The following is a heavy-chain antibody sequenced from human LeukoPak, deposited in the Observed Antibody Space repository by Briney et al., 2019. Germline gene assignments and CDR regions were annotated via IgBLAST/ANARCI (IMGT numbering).Heavy chain of an antibody. CDR1: GYTFTSYG. J-gene: IGHJ4*02. D-gene: IGHD3-22*01. CDR3: ARGPYYYDSSGYLSTDLPTDY. CDR2: ISAYNGNT. Sequence: ASVKVSCKASGYTFTSYGISWVRQAPGQGLEWMGWISAYNGNTNYAQKLQGRATMTTDTSTSTAYMELRSLRSDDTAVYYCARGPYYYDSSGYLSTDLPTDYWGQGTLVTVSS. V-gene: IGHV1-18*01.